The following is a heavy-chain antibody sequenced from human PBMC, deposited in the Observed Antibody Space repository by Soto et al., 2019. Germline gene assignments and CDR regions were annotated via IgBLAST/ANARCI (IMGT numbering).Heavy chain of an antibody. J-gene: IGHJ4*02. Sequence: SETLSLSCTVSGGSVSSGSYYWSWIRQPPGKGLEWIGYIYYSGSTNYNPSLKSRVTISVDTSKNQFSLKLSSVTAADTAVYYCARTVLEQQLVEGYFDYWGQGTLVTVS. CDR2: IYYSGST. CDR3: ARTVLEQQLVEGYFDY. CDR1: GGSVSSGSYY. V-gene: IGHV4-61*01. D-gene: IGHD6-13*01.